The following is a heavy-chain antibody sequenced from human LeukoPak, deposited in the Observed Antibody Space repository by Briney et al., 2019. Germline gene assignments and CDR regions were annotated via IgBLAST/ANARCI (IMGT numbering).Heavy chain of an antibody. CDR3: ARQRFLEWLKYYYMDV. V-gene: IGHV4-39*01. D-gene: IGHD3-3*01. J-gene: IGHJ6*03. Sequence: SETLSLTCTVSGGSISSSSYYWGWIRQPPGTGLEWIGSIYYSGSTYYNPSLKSRVTISVDTSKNQFSLKLSSVTAADTAVYYCARQRFLEWLKYYYMDVWGKGTTVTVSS. CDR2: IYYSGST. CDR1: GGSISSSSYY.